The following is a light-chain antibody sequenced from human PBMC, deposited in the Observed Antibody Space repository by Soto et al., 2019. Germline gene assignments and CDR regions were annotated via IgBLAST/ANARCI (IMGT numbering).Light chain of an antibody. J-gene: IGKJ2*01. Sequence: EIVLTQSPGTLSLSPGQRATLSCRASQSVSSNYLAWYQQKPGQAPRLLIHGASSRATAIPDRFSGSGSGTDFTITISRLEPEDFAMYYCQQYGTSPQTFGQGTKVEIK. V-gene: IGKV3-20*01. CDR3: QQYGTSPQT. CDR1: QSVSSNY. CDR2: GAS.